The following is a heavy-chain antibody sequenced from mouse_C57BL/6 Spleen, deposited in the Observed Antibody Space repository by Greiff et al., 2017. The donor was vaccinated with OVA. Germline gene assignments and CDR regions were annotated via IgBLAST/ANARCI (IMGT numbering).Heavy chain of an antibody. CDR3: ARHKDDYGFAY. D-gene: IGHD2-4*01. CDR1: GFTFSDYG. J-gene: IGHJ3*01. Sequence: EVKLMESGGGLVQPGGSLKLSCAASGFTFSDYGMAWVRQAPRKGPEWVAFISNLAYSIYYADTVTGRVTISRENAKNTLYLEMSSLRAEDTAMYYCARHKDDYGFAYWGQGTLVTVSA. CDR2: ISNLAYSI. V-gene: IGHV5-15*01.